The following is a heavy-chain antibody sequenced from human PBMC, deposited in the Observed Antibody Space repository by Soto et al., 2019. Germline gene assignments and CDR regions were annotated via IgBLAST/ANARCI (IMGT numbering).Heavy chain of an antibody. V-gene: IGHV4-34*01. CDR1: GGSFNEYY. CDR3: ATSGIFRGVFLPIDS. J-gene: IGHJ4*02. CDR2: VTASGRT. Sequence: QVQLQQWGAGLLRPSETLSLTCAVSGGSFNEYYWTWIRQAPGKGLEWIGEVTASGRTNHHPSLKGRVHTSVDTARNQLSLRLTSVPAADTAVYYCATSGIFRGVFLPIDSWGQGTLVTVSA. D-gene: IGHD2-15*01.